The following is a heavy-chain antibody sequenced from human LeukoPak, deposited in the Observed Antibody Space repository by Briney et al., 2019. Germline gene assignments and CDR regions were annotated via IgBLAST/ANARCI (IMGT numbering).Heavy chain of an antibody. V-gene: IGHV3-48*04. J-gene: IGHJ4*02. D-gene: IGHD6-13*01. CDR2: ISRDGGTI. CDR3: ARVLGMYSSSWPSDY. Sequence: GGSLRLSCAASGFTYSSYSMSWVRQAPGKGLEWVSFISRDGGTIDYADSVEGRFIISRDNAKNSLYLQMNSLGAEDTALYYCARVLGMYSSSWPSDYWGQGTLVTVSS. CDR1: GFTYSSYS.